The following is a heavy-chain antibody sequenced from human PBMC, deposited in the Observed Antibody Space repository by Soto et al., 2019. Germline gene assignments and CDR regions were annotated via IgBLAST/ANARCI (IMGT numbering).Heavy chain of an antibody. Sequence: GASVKVSCKASGGTFSSYAISWVRQAPGQGLEWMGGIIPIFGTANYARKFQGRVTITADESTSTAYMELSSLRSEDTAVYYCARDNPSGWYEDFDYWGQGALVTVSS. D-gene: IGHD6-19*01. CDR3: ARDNPSGWYEDFDY. CDR1: GGTFSSYA. J-gene: IGHJ4*02. CDR2: IIPIFGTA. V-gene: IGHV1-69*13.